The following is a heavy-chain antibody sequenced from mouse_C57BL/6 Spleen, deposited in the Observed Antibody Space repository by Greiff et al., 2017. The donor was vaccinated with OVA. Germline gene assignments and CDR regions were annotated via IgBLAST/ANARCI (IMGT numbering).Heavy chain of an antibody. CDR2: IDPSDSET. CDR3: ARRRVYDGYYFDY. Sequence: QVQLQQPGAELVRPGSSVKLSCKASGYTFTSYWMHWVKQRPIQGLEWIGNIDPSDSETHYNQKFKDKATLTVDKSSSTAYMQLSSLTSEDSAVYYCARRRVYDGYYFDYWGQGTTLTVSS. J-gene: IGHJ2*01. V-gene: IGHV1-52*01. D-gene: IGHD2-3*01. CDR1: GYTFTSYW.